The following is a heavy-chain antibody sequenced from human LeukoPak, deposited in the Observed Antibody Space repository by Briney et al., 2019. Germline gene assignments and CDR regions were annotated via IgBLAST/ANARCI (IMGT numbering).Heavy chain of an antibody. Sequence: GGSLRLSCAASGFTFSSYSMNWVRQAPGKGLEWVSSISSSSSYIYYADSVKGRFTISRDNAKNSLYLQMNSLRAEDTAVYYCAKDGGGQLVRYFDYWGQGTLVTVSS. CDR3: AKDGGGQLVRYFDY. V-gene: IGHV3-21*01. D-gene: IGHD6-6*01. J-gene: IGHJ4*02. CDR2: ISSSSSYI. CDR1: GFTFSSYS.